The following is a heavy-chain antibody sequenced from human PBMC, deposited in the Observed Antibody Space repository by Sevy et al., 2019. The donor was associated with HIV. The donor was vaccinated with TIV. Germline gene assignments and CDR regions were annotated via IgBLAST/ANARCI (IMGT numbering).Heavy chain of an antibody. CDR1: GYVFTDYY. CDR3: ARDHPGEGYFDY. J-gene: IGHJ4*02. CDR2: INPNTGGT. D-gene: IGHD1-26*01. V-gene: IGHV1-2*02. Sequence: ASVKVSCKASGYVFTDYYMYWVRRAPGQGLEWMGWINPNTGGTNYAQKFQARVTMTRDTSISTVYMELSGLTSDDTALYYCARDHPGEGYFDYWGQGTLVTVSS.